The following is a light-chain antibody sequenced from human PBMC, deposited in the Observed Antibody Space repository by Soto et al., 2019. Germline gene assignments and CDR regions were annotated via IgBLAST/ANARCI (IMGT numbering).Light chain of an antibody. Sequence: EIVLTQSPVTLSLSPGERATLSCRASQSVSTYLAWYQQRPGQAPRLLIYDASNRAPGIPARFSGSGSGTVFTLNLNNLEAVDFADYYCQQRSNGPLTVGGGTRVEIK. J-gene: IGKJ4*02. CDR3: QQRSNGPLT. CDR2: DAS. V-gene: IGKV3-11*01. CDR1: QSVSTY.